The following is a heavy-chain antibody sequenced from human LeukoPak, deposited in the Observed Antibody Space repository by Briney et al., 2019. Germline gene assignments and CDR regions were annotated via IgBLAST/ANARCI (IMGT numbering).Heavy chain of an antibody. CDR1: GGSISSYY. CDR2: IYYSGST. V-gene: IGHV4-59*08. Sequence: SETLSLTCTVSGGSISSYYWSWIRQPPGKGLEWIGYIYYSGSTNYNPSLKSRVTISVDTSKNQFSLKLSSVTAADTAVYYCARSNCSGGSCHFDYWGQGTLVTVSS. CDR3: ARSNCSGGSCHFDY. D-gene: IGHD2-15*01. J-gene: IGHJ4*02.